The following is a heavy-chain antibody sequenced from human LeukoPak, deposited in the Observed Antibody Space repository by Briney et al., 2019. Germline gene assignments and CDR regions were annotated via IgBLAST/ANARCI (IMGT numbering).Heavy chain of an antibody. Sequence: PSETLSLTCTVSGGSISSSSYYWGWIRQPPGKGLEWIGSIYYSGSTYYNPSLKSRVTISVDTSKNQFSLKLSSVTAADTAVYYCARRNYDYGIQVWFDPWGQGTLVTVSS. CDR2: IYYSGST. J-gene: IGHJ5*02. D-gene: IGHD4-17*01. CDR1: GGSISSSSYY. CDR3: ARRNYDYGIQVWFDP. V-gene: IGHV4-39*01.